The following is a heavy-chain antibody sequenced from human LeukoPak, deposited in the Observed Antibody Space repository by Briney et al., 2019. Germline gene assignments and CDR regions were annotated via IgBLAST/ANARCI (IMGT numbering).Heavy chain of an antibody. J-gene: IGHJ4*02. CDR3: ARGDIDYYDSSGYYYSDY. CDR2: ISYDGSNK. CDR1: GFTFSSYA. D-gene: IGHD3-22*01. V-gene: IGHV3-30-3*01. Sequence: GGSLRLSCAASGFTFSSYAMHWVRQAPGKGLEWVAVISYDGSNKYYADSVKGRFTISRDNSKNTLYLQMNSLRAEDTAVYYCARGDIDYYDSSGYYYSDYWGQGTLVTVSS.